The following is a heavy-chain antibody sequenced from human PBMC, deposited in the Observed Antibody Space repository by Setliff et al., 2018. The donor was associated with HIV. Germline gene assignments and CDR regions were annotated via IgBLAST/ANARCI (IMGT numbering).Heavy chain of an antibody. D-gene: IGHD6-13*01. CDR1: GGSISSDDYY. V-gene: IGHV4-30-4*08. J-gene: IGHJ4*02. CDR3: ARTYSSNWYIDY. CDR2: ITYSGSA. Sequence: SETLSLTCTVSGGSISSDDYYWNWIRQPPGKGLEWIGYITYSGSAYYNPSLKSRVTISIDTSNNQISLRLSSVTAADTAMYYCARTYSSNWYIDYWGQGTLVTVSS.